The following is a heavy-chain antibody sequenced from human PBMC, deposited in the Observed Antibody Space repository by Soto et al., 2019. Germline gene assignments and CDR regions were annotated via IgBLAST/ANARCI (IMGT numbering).Heavy chain of an antibody. CDR2: IWYDGSNT. D-gene: IGHD2-2*01. CDR3: ARDIVVVPAAIHWFDP. V-gene: IGHV3-33*01. CDR1: GFTFINYR. Sequence: GGSLKLSCASSGFTFINYRMHWGRQAPGKGLEWVAFIWYDGSNTYYADSVKGRFTISRDNAKNSLYLQMNSLRAEDTAVYYCARDIVVVPAAIHWFDPWGQGTLVTVSS. J-gene: IGHJ5*02.